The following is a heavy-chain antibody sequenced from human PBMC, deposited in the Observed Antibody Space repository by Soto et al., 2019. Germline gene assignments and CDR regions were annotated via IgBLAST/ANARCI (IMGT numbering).Heavy chain of an antibody. V-gene: IGHV3-33*01. D-gene: IGHD1-26*01. Sequence: GGSLRLSCAASGFTFSSYGMHWVRQAPGKGLEWVAVIWYDGSNKYYADSVKGRFTISRDNSKNTLYLQMNSLRAEDTAVYYCARERRGALTTTSLRKYYFDYWGQGTLVTVSS. CDR1: GFTFSSYG. CDR3: ARERRGALTTTSLRKYYFDY. CDR2: IWYDGSNK. J-gene: IGHJ4*02.